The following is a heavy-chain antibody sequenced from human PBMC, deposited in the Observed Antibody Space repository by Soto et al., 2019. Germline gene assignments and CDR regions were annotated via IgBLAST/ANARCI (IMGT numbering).Heavy chain of an antibody. V-gene: IGHV3-53*01. J-gene: IGHJ3*01. D-gene: IGHD3-22*01. CDR3: AARSLLPVAP. CDR2: ICSGGST. CDR1: GFTFSSND. Sequence: EVQLVESGGGLIQPGGSLRLSCAASGFTFSSNDMNWVRQAPGKGLEWVSLICSGGSTYYADSVKGRFTISRDNSKNTLYLQMSSLRAEDTAVYYCAARSLLPVAPWGQGTMVTVSS.